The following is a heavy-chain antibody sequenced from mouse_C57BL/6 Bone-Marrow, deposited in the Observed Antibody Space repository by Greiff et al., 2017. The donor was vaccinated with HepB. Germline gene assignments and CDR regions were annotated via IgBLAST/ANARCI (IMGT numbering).Heavy chain of an antibody. V-gene: IGHV1-53*01. D-gene: IGHD2-1*01. CDR1: GYTFTSYW. Sequence: QVQLQQSGTELVKPGASVKLSCKASGYTFTSYWMHWVKQRPGQGLEWIGNINPSNGGTNYNEKFKSKATLTVDKSSSTAYMQLSSLTSEDSAVYYCASLHYGNYDWYFDVWGTGTTVTVSS. CDR2: INPSNGGT. J-gene: IGHJ1*03. CDR3: ASLHYGNYDWYFDV.